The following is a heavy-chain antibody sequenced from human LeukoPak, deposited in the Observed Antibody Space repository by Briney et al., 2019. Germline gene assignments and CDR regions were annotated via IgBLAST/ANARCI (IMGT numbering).Heavy chain of an antibody. D-gene: IGHD5-18*01. Sequence: GGSLRLSCAASGFTFSNYGMSWVRQAPGKGLEWVSTISGSGGSIYYADSVKGRFTISRDNSKNTLYLQMSGLRAEDTAVYYCAKGDTGIIRRYYFDYWGQGTLVTVSS. CDR1: GFTFSNYG. J-gene: IGHJ4*02. CDR3: AKGDTGIIRRYYFDY. CDR2: ISGSGGSI. V-gene: IGHV3-23*01.